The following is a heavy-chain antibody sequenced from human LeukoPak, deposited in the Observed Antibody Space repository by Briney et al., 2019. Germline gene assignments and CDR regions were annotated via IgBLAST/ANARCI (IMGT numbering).Heavy chain of an antibody. CDR1: GFTFSSYG. CDR3: AKSGLNRFDY. V-gene: IGHV3-30*18. D-gene: IGHD2-15*01. CDR2: ISYDGSNK. Sequence: GWSLRLSCAASGFTFSSYGMHWVRQAPGKGLEWVAVISYDGSNKYYADSVKGRFTISRDNSKNTLYLQMNSLRAEDTAVYYCAKSGLNRFDYWGQGTLVTVSS. J-gene: IGHJ4*02.